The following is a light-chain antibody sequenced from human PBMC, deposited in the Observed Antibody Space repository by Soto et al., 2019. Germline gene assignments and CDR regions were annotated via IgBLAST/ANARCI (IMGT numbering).Light chain of an antibody. CDR1: SSNIGSNY. CDR3: AAWDDSLSGPV. Sequence: QSVLTQPPSASGTPGQRVTISCSGSSSNIGSNYVYWYQQLPGTAPKLLIYRNNQRPSGVPDRFSGSKPGTSASLAISGLRSEDEADYYCAAWDDSLSGPVFGTGTKLTVL. J-gene: IGLJ1*01. CDR2: RNN. V-gene: IGLV1-47*01.